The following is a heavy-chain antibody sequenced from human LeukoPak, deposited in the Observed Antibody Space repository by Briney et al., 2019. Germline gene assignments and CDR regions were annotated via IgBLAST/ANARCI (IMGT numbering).Heavy chain of an antibody. D-gene: IGHD3-16*01. CDR3: ARNGGAWGGVDF. J-gene: IGHJ4*02. CDR2: IYHSGST. CDR1: GYSISSGYY. V-gene: IGHV4-38-2*02. Sequence: SETLSLTCSVSGYSISSGYYWGWIRQPPGKGLEWIGSIYHSGSTYYNPSLKSRITISVDTSKNQFSLKLSSVTAADTAVYSCARNGGAWGGVDFWGQGTLVTVSS.